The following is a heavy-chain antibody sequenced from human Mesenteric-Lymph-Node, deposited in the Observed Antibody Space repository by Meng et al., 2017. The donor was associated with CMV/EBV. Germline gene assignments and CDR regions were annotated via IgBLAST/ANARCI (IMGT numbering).Heavy chain of an antibody. CDR3: ARGRGWGRQYLAPLAF. Sequence: SETLSLTCALSGASFSGYHWGWIRQPPGKGLEWIGEISHNGNTNYNPSLESRVTVSIDPSNNQFTLTLTSLTAADTAVYYCARGRGWGRQYLAPLAFWGQGSLVTVSS. CDR2: ISHNGNT. D-gene: IGHD3-16*01. CDR1: GASFSGYH. V-gene: IGHV4-34*01. J-gene: IGHJ4*02.